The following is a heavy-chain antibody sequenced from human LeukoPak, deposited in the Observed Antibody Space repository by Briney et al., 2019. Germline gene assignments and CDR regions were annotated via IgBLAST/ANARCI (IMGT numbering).Heavy chain of an antibody. D-gene: IGHD4-17*01. J-gene: IGHJ4*02. CDR2: ITSTIYT. CDR1: GFTFSSYS. Sequence: GGSLRLSCAASGFTFSSYSMTWVRQAPGKGPEWVSSITSTIYTNYADSVKGRFTISRDNAKNSLFLQMNSLRAEDTAVYYCAREENYGDYYYWGQGTLVTVSS. V-gene: IGHV3-21*01. CDR3: AREENYGDYYY.